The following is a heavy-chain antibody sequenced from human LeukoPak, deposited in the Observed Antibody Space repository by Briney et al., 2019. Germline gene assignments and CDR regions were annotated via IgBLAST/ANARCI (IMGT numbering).Heavy chain of an antibody. CDR1: VYTFTFYY. CDR2: INPNSGGT. Sequence: ASVKVSFKASVYTFTFYYMHWVRQAPGQGLEWVGWINPNSGGTNYAQKFQGRVTMTRDTSISTAYMELSRLRSDDTAVYYCARASRRITIFGVGENGYWGQGTLVTVSS. CDR3: ARASRRITIFGVGENGY. J-gene: IGHJ4*02. V-gene: IGHV1-2*02. D-gene: IGHD3-3*01.